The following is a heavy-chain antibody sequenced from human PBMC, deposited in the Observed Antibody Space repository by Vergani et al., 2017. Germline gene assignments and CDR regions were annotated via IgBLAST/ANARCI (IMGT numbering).Heavy chain of an antibody. D-gene: IGHD6-19*01. J-gene: IGHJ4*02. Sequence: QLVESGGDLVQPGGSLRLSCAVSGFTVSSHYMSWVRQAPGKGLEWVSVIFSGGYTYYADSVKGRFTISRDDSKNSLYLQMNSLRAEDTAVYYCARDTVTGSRYFDYWGQGTLVTVSS. CDR3: ARDTVTGSRYFDY. V-gene: IGHV3-66*01. CDR2: IFSGGYT. CDR1: GFTVSSHY.